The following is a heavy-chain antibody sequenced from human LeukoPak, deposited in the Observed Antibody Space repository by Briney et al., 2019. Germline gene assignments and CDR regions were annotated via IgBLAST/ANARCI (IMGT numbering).Heavy chain of an antibody. D-gene: IGHD3-3*02. CDR1: GFTVSTNY. CDR3: ARVGDHFHWYLDL. Sequence: PGGSLRLSCAASGFTVSTNYMNWVRQAPGKGLEWVSILYSGSSTYYADSVEGRFTISRGSSKNTLFLQMNDLRAEDTAVYYCARVGDHFHWYLDLWGRGTLVTVSS. V-gene: IGHV3-53*01. CDR2: LYSGSST. J-gene: IGHJ2*01.